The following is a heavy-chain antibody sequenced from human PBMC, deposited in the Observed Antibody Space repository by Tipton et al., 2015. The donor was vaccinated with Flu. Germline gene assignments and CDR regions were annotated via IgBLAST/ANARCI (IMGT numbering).Heavy chain of an antibody. D-gene: IGHD5-24*01. Sequence: RSLRLSCSVSGASISSGGYYWSWIRQHPGKGLEWLGYIYHSGSTYYNPSLKSRVTISVDTSNNQFSLKLRSVTAADTAVYYCARDVDGYNGHDYWGQGALVTDSS. CDR2: IYHSGST. J-gene: IGHJ4*02. V-gene: IGHV4-31*03. CDR1: GASISSGGYY. CDR3: ARDVDGYNGHDY.